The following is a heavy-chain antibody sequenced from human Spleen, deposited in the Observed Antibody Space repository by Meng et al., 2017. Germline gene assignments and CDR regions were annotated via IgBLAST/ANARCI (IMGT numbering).Heavy chain of an antibody. J-gene: IGHJ4*02. CDR2: INQDGSVE. V-gene: IGHV3-7*01. CDR3: ATSSAAAGND. Sequence: GESLKISCAASGFIFSNYWMSWVRQAPGKGLEWVANINQDGSVESFVGSVRGRFTISRDNAKNSLYLQMNSLRADDTALYYCATSSAAAGNDWGQGTLVTVSS. CDR1: GFIFSNYW. D-gene: IGHD6-13*01.